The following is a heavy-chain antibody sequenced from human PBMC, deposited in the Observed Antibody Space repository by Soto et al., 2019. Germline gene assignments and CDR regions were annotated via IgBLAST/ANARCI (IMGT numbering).Heavy chain of an antibody. V-gene: IGHV3-74*01. D-gene: IGHD5-12*01. CDR2: INSAGTRT. Sequence: EVQLVESGGGLVQPGGSLRLSCVASGFTFSNYWMHWVRQAPGKGLVWVSRINSAGTRTNYADSVKGRFTVSRDNAKNTLLLQMDSLRVEDTARFYCVRAAYSGYDSWGQGTLVTVTS. CDR3: VRAAYSGYDS. J-gene: IGHJ4*02. CDR1: GFTFSNYW.